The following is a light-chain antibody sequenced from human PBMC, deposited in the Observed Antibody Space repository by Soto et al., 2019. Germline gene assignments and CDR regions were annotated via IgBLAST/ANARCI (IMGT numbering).Light chain of an antibody. Sequence: EIVLTQSPATLSLSPGERATLSCRASQSVSSYLAWYQHKPGQAPRLLIYDASNRASGIPARFSGSGSGTDFTLTISSLEPEDFAVYDCQQRSNWPPITLGQGTRLEIQ. V-gene: IGKV3-11*01. J-gene: IGKJ5*01. CDR2: DAS. CDR1: QSVSSY. CDR3: QQRSNWPPIT.